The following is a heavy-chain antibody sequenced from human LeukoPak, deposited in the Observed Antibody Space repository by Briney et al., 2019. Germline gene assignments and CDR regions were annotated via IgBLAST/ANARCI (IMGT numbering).Heavy chain of an antibody. V-gene: IGHV3-48*01. Sequence: GGSLRLSCAASGFTFSSYSMNWVRQAPGKGLEWVSYISSSSSTIYYADSVKGRFTISRDNAKNSLYLQMNSLKTEDTAVYYCTTGDYISGVPLYWGQGTLVTVSS. D-gene: IGHD3-10*01. J-gene: IGHJ4*02. CDR2: ISSSSSTI. CDR3: TTGDYISGVPLY. CDR1: GFTFSSYS.